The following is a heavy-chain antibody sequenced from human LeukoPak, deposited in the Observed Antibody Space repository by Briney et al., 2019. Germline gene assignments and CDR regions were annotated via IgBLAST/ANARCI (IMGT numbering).Heavy chain of an antibody. Sequence: PGKVSCKGSGGTFSSYAISWVRQAPGQGLEWMGKIIPIFDTTTYAQKFQGRVTITTDESTSTAYMELSSLRSEDTAVYYCARGGSYFDYWGQGTLVTVSS. D-gene: IGHD5-12*01. CDR3: ARGGSYFDY. CDR1: GGTFSSYA. J-gene: IGHJ4*02. V-gene: IGHV1-69*05. CDR2: IIPIFDTT.